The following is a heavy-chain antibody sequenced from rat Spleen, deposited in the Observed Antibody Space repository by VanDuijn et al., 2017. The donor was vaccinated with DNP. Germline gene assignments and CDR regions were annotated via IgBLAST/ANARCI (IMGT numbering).Heavy chain of an antibody. J-gene: IGHJ4*01. CDR2: INTDGGST. V-gene: IGHV5-58*01. Sequence: EVQLVESGGGLVQPGRSLKLSCVDSGFTFSSYWMYWIRQAPGKGLKWVAYINTDGGSTYYPDSVKGRFTISRDNAKSTLYLQMNSLRSEDTATYYCTRDNYSSYMPYYYAMDAWGQGTSVTVSS. D-gene: IGHD1-2*01. CDR1: GFTFSSYW. CDR3: TRDNYSSYMPYYYAMDA.